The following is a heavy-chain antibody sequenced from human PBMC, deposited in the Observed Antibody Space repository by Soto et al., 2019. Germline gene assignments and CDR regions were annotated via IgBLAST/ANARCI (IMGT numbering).Heavy chain of an antibody. CDR2: SYYSGTT. CDR1: GASISVHSYY. V-gene: IGHV4-39*01. D-gene: IGHD1-20*01. J-gene: IGHJ5*02. CDR3: TRRYNWNDNYFDP. Sequence: TLSLTCTVSGASISVHSYYWTWIRQPPGKGLEWIGSSYYSGTTYFNPSLKSRATISVDTSKNQFSLRLTSVTAADTAIYYCTRRYNWNDNYFDPRGPGALVTVSS.